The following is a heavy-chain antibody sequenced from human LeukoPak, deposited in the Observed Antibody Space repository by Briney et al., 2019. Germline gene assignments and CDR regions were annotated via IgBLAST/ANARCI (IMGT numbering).Heavy chain of an antibody. CDR1: GYSISSGYY. CDR3: AKSNGYGLIDI. CDR2: IFYSGST. D-gene: IGHD3-22*01. V-gene: IGHV4-38-2*02. J-gene: IGHJ3*02. Sequence: SETLSLTCTVSGYSISSGYYWGWIRQPPGKALEWIGNIFYSGSTYYSPSLKSRFTISLDTSRNQFSLKLNSVTAADTAVYYCAKSNGYGLIDIWGQGTMVTVSS.